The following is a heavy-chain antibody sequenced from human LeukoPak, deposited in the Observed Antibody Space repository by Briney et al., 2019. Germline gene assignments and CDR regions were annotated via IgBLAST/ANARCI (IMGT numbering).Heavy chain of an antibody. CDR2: INPSGGPA. J-gene: IGHJ4*02. D-gene: IGHD3-3*01. CDR1: GYTFTRYH. Sequence: GASVKVSCKASGYTFTRYHIHWVRQAPGQGLEWMGVINPSGGPATYAQKFQGRVTLTRDTSTTTVYMEVNSLRSDDTAVYYCAREAIFGVVRECYFDLWGQGTLVTVS. CDR3: AREAIFGVVRECYFDL. V-gene: IGHV1-46*01.